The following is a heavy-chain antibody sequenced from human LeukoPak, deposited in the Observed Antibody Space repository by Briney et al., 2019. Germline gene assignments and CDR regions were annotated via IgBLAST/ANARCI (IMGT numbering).Heavy chain of an antibody. CDR1: GYTFSSYG. V-gene: IGHV1-18*01. Sequence: ASVKVSCKASGYTFSSYGITWVRQAPGQGLERMGWISAYNGNTNYAQKLQGRVTMTTDTSTSTVYMELRSPRSDDTAVYYYARYDSSGYSAYWGQGTLVTASS. CDR3: ARYDSSGYSAY. J-gene: IGHJ4*02. CDR2: ISAYNGNT. D-gene: IGHD3-22*01.